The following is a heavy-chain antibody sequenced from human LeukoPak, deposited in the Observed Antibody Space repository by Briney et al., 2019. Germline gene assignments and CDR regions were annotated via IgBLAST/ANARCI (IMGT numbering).Heavy chain of an antibody. CDR3: AIGDFWSGYLYNDY. V-gene: IGHV7-4-1*02. CDR1: GYTFTGYY. J-gene: IGHJ4*02. D-gene: IGHD3-3*01. Sequence: ASVKVSCKASGYTFTGYYMHWVRQAPGQGLEWMGWINTNTGNPTYAQGFTGRFVFSLDTSVSTAYLQISSLKAEDTAVYYCAIGDFWSGYLYNDYWGQGTLVTVSS. CDR2: INTNTGNP.